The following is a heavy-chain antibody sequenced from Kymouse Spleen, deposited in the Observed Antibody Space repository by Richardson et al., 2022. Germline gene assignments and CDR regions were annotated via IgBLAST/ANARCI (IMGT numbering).Heavy chain of an antibody. J-gene: IGHJ6*02. Sequence: QLQLQESGPGLVKPSETLSLTCTVSGGSISSSSYYWGWIRQPPGKGLEWIGSIYYSGSTYYNPSLKSRVTISVDTSKNQFSLKLSSVTAADTAVYYCAREEDYYGSGSYHYYGMDVWGQGTTVTVSS. CDR2: IYYSGST. V-gene: IGHV4-39*01. CDR3: AREEDYYGSGSYHYYGMDV. CDR1: GGSISSSSYY. D-gene: IGHD3-10*01.